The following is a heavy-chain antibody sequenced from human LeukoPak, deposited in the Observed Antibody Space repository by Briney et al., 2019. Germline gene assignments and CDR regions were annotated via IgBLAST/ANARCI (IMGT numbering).Heavy chain of an antibody. Sequence: SETLSLTCAVYGPSFSEYYWSWIRQPLGKGLEWIGEINHRGSITNYSPSLKSRVTITLDTSRNQFSLKLSSVTAADTAVYYCARAPAWALDYWGQGTLVTVSS. J-gene: IGHJ4*02. CDR1: GPSFSEYY. V-gene: IGHV4-34*01. CDR3: ARAPAWALDY. CDR2: INHRGSIT. D-gene: IGHD7-27*01.